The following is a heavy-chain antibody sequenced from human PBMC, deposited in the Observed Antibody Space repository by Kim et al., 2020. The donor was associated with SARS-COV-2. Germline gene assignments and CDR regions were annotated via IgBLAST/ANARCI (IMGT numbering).Heavy chain of an antibody. CDR3: ARDIDRGGLYYFDY. V-gene: IGHV3-33*01. J-gene: IGHJ4*02. Sequence: GGSLRLSCAASGFTFSSYGMHWVRQAPGKGLEWVAVIWYDGSNKYYADSVKGRFTISRDNSKNTLYLQMNSLRAEDTAVYYCARDIDRGGLYYFDYWGQGTLVTVSS. CDR2: IWYDGSNK. CDR1: GFTFSSYG. D-gene: IGHD3-16*01.